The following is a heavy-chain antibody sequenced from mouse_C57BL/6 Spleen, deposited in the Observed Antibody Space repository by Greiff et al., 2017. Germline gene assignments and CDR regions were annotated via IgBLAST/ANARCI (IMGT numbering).Heavy chain of an antibody. Sequence: EVQLQQSGPELVKPGASVKIPCKASGYTFTDSNMDWVKQSHGKSLEWIGDINPNNGGTIYNQKFKGKATLTVDKSSSTAYMELRSLTSEDTAVYYCARSGDWYFDVWGTGTTVTVSS. V-gene: IGHV1-18*01. J-gene: IGHJ1*03. CDR2: INPNNGGT. CDR3: ARSGDWYFDV. CDR1: GYTFTDSN. D-gene: IGHD3-1*01.